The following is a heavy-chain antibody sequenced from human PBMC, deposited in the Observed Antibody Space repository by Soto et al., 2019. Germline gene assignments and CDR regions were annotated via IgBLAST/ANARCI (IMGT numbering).Heavy chain of an antibody. CDR1: GFTFNTYG. J-gene: IGHJ2*01. D-gene: IGHD3-10*01. CDR3: AKGYITEGWYFDL. CDR2: IAYDGGNK. Sequence: QVQLVESGGGVVQPGRSLRLSCAASGFTFNTYGMHWVRQAPGKGLEWVALIAYDGGNKYYADSVKGRFIISRDDSKNTLYLQMTSLRAEDTAVYYCAKGYITEGWYFDLWGRGTLVTVSS. V-gene: IGHV3-30*18.